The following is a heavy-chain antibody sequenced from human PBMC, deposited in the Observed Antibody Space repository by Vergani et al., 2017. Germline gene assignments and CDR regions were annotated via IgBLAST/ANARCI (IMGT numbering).Heavy chain of an antibody. J-gene: IGHJ6*02. CDR2: ISAYNGNT. CDR3: ARGPPHYGDYTDYYYCMDV. Sequence: QVQLVQSGAEVKKPGASVKVSCKASGYTFTSYGISWVRQAPGQGLEWMGWISAYNGNTNYAQKFQGRVTMTRNTSISTAYMELSSLRSEDTAVYYCARGPPHYGDYTDYYYCMDVWGQGTTVTVSS. V-gene: IGHV1-18*01. CDR1: GYTFTSYG. D-gene: IGHD4-17*01.